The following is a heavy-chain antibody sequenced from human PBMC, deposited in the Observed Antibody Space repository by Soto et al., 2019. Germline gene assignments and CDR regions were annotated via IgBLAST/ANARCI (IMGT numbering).Heavy chain of an antibody. CDR2: INPRDSDT. Sequence: PGESLKISCKGSGYSFTTYWIGWVRQMPGKGLEWMGIINPRDSDTRYSPSFQGQVTISADKSISTAYLQWSSLKASDTAMYYCERIRSLGLSQYYYYGLDEWGQGTTVTVS. CDR3: ERIRSLGLSQYYYYGLDE. V-gene: IGHV5-51*01. D-gene: IGHD3-16*01. J-gene: IGHJ6*02. CDR1: GYSFTTYW.